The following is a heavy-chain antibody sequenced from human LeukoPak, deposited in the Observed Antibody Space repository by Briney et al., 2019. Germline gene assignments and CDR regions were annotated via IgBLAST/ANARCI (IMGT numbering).Heavy chain of an antibody. V-gene: IGHV4-61*01. CDR3: ARGYGDYRGFDP. CDR1: GGSVSSGSYY. D-gene: IGHD4-17*01. J-gene: IGHJ5*02. CDR2: IYYSGST. Sequence: SETLSLTCTVSGGSVSSGSYYWSWIRQPPGKGLEWIGYIYYSGSTNYNPSLKSRVTISVDTSKNQFSLKLSSVTAADTAVYYCARGYGDYRGFDPWGQGTLVTVSS.